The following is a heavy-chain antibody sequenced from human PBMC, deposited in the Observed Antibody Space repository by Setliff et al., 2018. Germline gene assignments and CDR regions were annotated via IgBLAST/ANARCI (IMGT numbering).Heavy chain of an antibody. CDR1: GGAIRSGSFY. CDR3: ARERYFDWFFED. J-gene: IGHJ4*01. Sequence: SETLSLTCTVSGGAIRSGSFYWSWIRQTPGKGLEWIGRIHASGSPDYNPSFKSRVTISRDTSTNQFSLKLGSVTAADTAVYYCARERYFDWFFEDWGHGTLVTVSS. CDR2: IHASGSP. D-gene: IGHD3-9*01. V-gene: IGHV4-61*02.